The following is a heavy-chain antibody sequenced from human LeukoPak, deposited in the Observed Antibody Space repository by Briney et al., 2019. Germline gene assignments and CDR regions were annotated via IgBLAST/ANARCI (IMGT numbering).Heavy chain of an antibody. CDR2: IYTSGST. Sequence: AETLSLTCTVSGGSINNYYWSWIRQPAGKGLEWIGRIYTSGSTNYNPSLKSRVTISLDTSKNQFSLKLSSVTAADTAVYYCARGELRYFDWYPLAAFDPWGQGTLVTVSS. D-gene: IGHD3-9*01. V-gene: IGHV4-4*07. CDR3: ARGELRYFDWYPLAAFDP. J-gene: IGHJ5*02. CDR1: GGSINNYY.